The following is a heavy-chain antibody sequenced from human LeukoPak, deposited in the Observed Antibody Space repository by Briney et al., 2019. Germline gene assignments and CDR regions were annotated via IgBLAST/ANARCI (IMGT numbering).Heavy chain of an antibody. CDR2: ISWSSGTI. Sequence: GRSLRLSCVASGLRFDDYAMNWVRQAPGKGLEWVSSISWSSGTIGYGDSVKGRFTISRDNAKNSLYLQMNSLRAEDTALYYCAKGKGGYYYYGMDVWGQGTTVTVSS. CDR1: GLRFDDYA. J-gene: IGHJ6*02. CDR3: AKGKGGYYYYGMDV. V-gene: IGHV3-9*01.